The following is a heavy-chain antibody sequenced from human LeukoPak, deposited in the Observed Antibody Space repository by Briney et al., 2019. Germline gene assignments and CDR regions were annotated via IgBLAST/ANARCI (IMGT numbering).Heavy chain of an antibody. V-gene: IGHV3-74*01. CDR1: GFTFSGYY. CDR2: IYSDATIT. CDR3: ARGGCSSTSCLAD. D-gene: IGHD2-2*01. Sequence: SAETLRLTCAASGFTFSGYYMHWFLQAPPERLLWVSLIYSDATITDYADSVKGRFTISRDNAKNTLYLQMNSLRADDTAVYYCARGGCSSTSCLADWGQGTLVTVSS. J-gene: IGHJ4*02.